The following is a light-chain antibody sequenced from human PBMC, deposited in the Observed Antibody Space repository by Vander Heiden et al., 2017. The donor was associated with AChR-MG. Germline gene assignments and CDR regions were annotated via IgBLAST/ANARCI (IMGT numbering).Light chain of an antibody. CDR3: GTWDDSLSAVV. CDR1: RSYIGNNV. CDR2: DND. J-gene: IGLJ2*01. V-gene: IGLV1-51*01. Sequence: QSLLTQPPSVSAAPGPQATIPFSGKRSYIGNNVISWYQQVPGTAPKLLMYDNDKRPSRIPDRFSGSKSGTSATLGITGLQTGDEADYYCGTWDDSLSAVVFGGGTKVTVL.